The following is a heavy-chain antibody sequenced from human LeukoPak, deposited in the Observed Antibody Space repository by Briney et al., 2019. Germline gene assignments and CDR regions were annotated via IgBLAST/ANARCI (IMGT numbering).Heavy chain of an antibody. CDR1: GGSISSYY. J-gene: IGHJ4*02. D-gene: IGHD3-22*01. V-gene: IGHV4-59*13. Sequence: PSETLSLTCTVSGGSISSYYWSWIRQPPGKGLEWMGVISNNGSNNYNPSLSSRVTTSIDTSKNQFYLNLSSVTGADTAVYYCARGGRGSGWHYYLDYWGQGTLVTVSS. CDR2: ISNNGSN. CDR3: ARGGRGSGWHYYLDY.